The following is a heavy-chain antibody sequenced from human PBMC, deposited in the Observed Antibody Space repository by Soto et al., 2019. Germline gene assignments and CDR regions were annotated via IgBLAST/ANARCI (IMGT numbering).Heavy chain of an antibody. CDR3: ARETTACFDY. J-gene: IGHJ4*02. V-gene: IGHV3-11*01. D-gene: IGHD4-17*01. CDR2: ISSSGSTI. CDR1: GFTFSDYY. Sequence: PGGSLRLSCAASGFTFSDYYMTWIRQAPGKGPEWVSHISSSGSTIYYADSVKGRFTISRDNAKNSLYLQMNSLRAEDTALYYCARETTACFDYWGRGTLVTVSS.